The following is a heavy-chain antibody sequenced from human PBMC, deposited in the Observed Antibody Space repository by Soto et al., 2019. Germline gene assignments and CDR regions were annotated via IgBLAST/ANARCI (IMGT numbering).Heavy chain of an antibody. J-gene: IGHJ6*03. Sequence: PSETLSLTCTVSGGSISSYYWSWIRQPPGKGLECIGYIYYSGSSNYNPSLKSRVTISVDTSKNQFSLKLTSVTAADTAVYYCARLRNCSGGTCYGPQNYYYYYYMDVWGKGTTVTVSS. CDR1: GGSISSYY. V-gene: IGHV4-59*08. D-gene: IGHD2-15*01. CDR2: IYYSGSS. CDR3: ARLRNCSGGTCYGPQNYYYYYYMDV.